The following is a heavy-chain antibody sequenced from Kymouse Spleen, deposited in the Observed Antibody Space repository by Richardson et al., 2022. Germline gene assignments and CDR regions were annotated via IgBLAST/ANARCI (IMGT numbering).Heavy chain of an antibody. CDR1: GFTFSSYA. CDR2: ISGSGGST. V-gene: IGHV3-23*04. D-gene: IGHD6-6*01. J-gene: IGHJ6*02. CDR3: AKGGEQLVYYYYYGMDV. Sequence: EVQLVESGGGLVQPGGSLRLSCAASGFTFSSYAMSWVRQAPGKGLEWVSAISGSGGSTYYADSVKGRFTISRDNSKNTLYLQMNSLRAEDTAVYYCAKGGEQLVYYYYYGMDVWGQGTTVTVSS.